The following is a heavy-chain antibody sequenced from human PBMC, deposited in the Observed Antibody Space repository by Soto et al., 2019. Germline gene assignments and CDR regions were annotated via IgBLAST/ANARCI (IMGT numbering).Heavy chain of an antibody. CDR1: GFTFSSYG. CDR3: ARDPGAATDYYYGMDV. V-gene: IGHV3-33*01. D-gene: IGHD1-26*01. CDR2: IWYDGSNK. J-gene: IGHJ6*02. Sequence: GSLRLSCAASGFTFSSYGMHWVRQAPGKGLEWVAVIWYDGSNKYYADSVKGRFTISRDNSKNTLYLQMNSLRAEDTAVYYCARDPGAATDYYYGMDVWGQGTTVTVSS.